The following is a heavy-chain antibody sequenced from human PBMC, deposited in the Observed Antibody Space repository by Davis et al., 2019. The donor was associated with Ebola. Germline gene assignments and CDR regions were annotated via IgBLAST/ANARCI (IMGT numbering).Heavy chain of an antibody. CDR3: ARGRYSSGWYHWFDP. V-gene: IGHV3-64*01. CDR1: GFTFSSYA. J-gene: IGHJ5*02. Sequence: PGGSLRLSCAASGFTFSSYAMHWVRQAPGKGLEYVSAISSNGGSTYYANSVKGRFTISRDNSKNTLYLQMGSLRAEDMAVYYCARGRYSSGWYHWFDPWGQGTLVTVSS. CDR2: ISSNGGST. D-gene: IGHD6-19*01.